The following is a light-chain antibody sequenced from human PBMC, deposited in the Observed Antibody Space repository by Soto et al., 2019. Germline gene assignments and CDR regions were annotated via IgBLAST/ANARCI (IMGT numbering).Light chain of an antibody. CDR3: NSYTSRSSGV. CDR2: DVF. V-gene: IGLV2-14*01. J-gene: IGLJ1*01. Sequence: QCVLTQPASVSGAPGQSITISCTGTSSDVGGYHYVSWYQPHPGKAPKLMIYDVFNRPSGVSKRFSGSKSGNTASLTISGLQAEDEADYYCNSYTSRSSGVFGTGTKVTVL. CDR1: SSDVGGYHY.